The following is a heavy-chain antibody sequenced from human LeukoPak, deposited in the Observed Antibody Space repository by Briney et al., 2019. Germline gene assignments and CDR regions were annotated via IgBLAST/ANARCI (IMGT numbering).Heavy chain of an antibody. CDR1: GFTFSGYG. V-gene: IGHV3-30*02. D-gene: IGHD6-13*01. Sequence: PGGSLRLSCAASGFTFSGYGMHWVRQAPGKGLEWVAFIRYDGSNEYYADSVKGRFTISRDNAKNSLYLQMNSLRAEDTAVYYCARPMGIAAALDAFDIWGQGTMVTVSS. CDR3: ARPMGIAAALDAFDI. J-gene: IGHJ3*02. CDR2: IRYDGSNE.